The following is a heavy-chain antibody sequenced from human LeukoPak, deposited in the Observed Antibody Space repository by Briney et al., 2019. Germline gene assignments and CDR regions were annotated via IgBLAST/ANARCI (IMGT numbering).Heavy chain of an antibody. J-gene: IGHJ5*02. V-gene: IGHV4-61*01. CDR2: IYYSGST. CDR3: ARVYSSSWYRGNWFDP. CDR1: GGSISSGSYY. D-gene: IGHD6-13*01. Sequence: SETLSLTCTVSGGSISSGSYYWSWIRQPPGKGLEWIGYIYYSGSTNYNPSLKSRVTISVDTSKNQFSLKLSSVTAADTAVYYCARVYSSSWYRGNWFDPWGQGTLVTVSS.